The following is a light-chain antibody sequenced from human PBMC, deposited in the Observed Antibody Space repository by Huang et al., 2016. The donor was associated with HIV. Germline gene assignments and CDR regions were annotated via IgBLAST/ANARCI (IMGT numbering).Light chain of an antibody. Sequence: IQLTQSPSSLSASVGDRVTITCRANQAIGTYLAWYQQNPGKAPELLLNSSSTLRSGVPSRFSGGGSGTDFTLTITSLQPEDFASYSCQHLYTFGGGTKVEIK. CDR3: QHLYT. CDR2: SSS. J-gene: IGKJ4*01. V-gene: IGKV1-9*01. CDR1: QAIGTY.